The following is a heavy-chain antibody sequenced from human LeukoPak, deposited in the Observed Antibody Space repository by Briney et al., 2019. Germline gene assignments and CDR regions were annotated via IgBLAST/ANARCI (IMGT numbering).Heavy chain of an antibody. CDR2: TYYRSRWYD. V-gene: IGHV6-1*01. Sequence: SQTLSLTCAFSGDSFSGASSSWHWIRQSPSRGLEWLGRTYYRSRWYDDYAVSVKSRITINPDTSKSQFSLQLNSVTPEDTALYYCARSWRDGSNLDWYFDLWGRGTLVTVSS. D-gene: IGHD5-24*01. CDR1: GDSFSGASSS. CDR3: ARSWRDGSNLDWYFDL. J-gene: IGHJ2*01.